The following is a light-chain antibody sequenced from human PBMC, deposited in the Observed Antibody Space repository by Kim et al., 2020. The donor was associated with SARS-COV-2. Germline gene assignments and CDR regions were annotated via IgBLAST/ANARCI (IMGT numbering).Light chain of an antibody. V-gene: IGLV3-19*01. Sequence: LGQTVRITCKGDSLRSYYASWNQQKPGQAPVLVIYGKNNRPSGIPDRFSGSSSGNTASLTITGAQAEDEADYYCNSRDSSGNHHVFGTGTKVTVL. CDR3: NSRDSSGNHHV. CDR2: GKN. J-gene: IGLJ1*01. CDR1: SLRSYY.